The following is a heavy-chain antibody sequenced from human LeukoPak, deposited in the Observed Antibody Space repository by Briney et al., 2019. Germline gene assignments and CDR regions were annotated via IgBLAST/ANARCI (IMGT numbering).Heavy chain of an antibody. Sequence: GGSLRLSCAASGFILRNYAMNWVRQAPGKGPEWVSSITGGGGGTSYADSVKGRFTISRDNSKSTLYLQLNSLRAEDTAVYYCARGLGSYQWGQGTLVTVSS. CDR1: GFILRNYA. CDR3: ARGLGSYQ. D-gene: IGHD1-26*01. J-gene: IGHJ4*02. V-gene: IGHV3-23*01. CDR2: ITGGGGGT.